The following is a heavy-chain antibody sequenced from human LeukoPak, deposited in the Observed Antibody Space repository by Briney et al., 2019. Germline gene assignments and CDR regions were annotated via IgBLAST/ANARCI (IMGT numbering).Heavy chain of an antibody. J-gene: IGHJ4*02. V-gene: IGHV3-23*01. Sequence: PGGSLRLSCAASGFTFSSFAMSWVRQAPGKGLEWVSAISGSGGSTYYADSVKGRFTISRDNSKNTLYLQMNSLRAEVTAVYYCVRRESGYYNYWGQGTLVTVSS. D-gene: IGHD3-3*01. CDR3: VRRESGYYNY. CDR1: GFTFSSFA. CDR2: ISGSGGST.